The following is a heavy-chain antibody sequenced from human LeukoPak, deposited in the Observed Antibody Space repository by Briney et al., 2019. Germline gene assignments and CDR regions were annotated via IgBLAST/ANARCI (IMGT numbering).Heavy chain of an antibody. CDR1: GFTFSSYA. CDR2: IYYSGST. J-gene: IGHJ4*02. Sequence: GSLRLSCAASGFTFSSYAMSWVRQAPGKGLEWIGYIYYSGSTNYNPSLKSRVTISVDTSKNQFSLKLSSVTAADTAVYYCARHRSSIAARFFDYWGQGTLVTVSS. CDR3: ARHRSSIAARFFDY. D-gene: IGHD6-6*01. V-gene: IGHV4-59*08.